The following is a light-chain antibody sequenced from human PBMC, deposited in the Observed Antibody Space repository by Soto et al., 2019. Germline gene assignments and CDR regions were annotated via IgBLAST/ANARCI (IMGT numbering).Light chain of an antibody. J-gene: IGLJ2*01. CDR1: SSNIGAGYD. CDR2: ADN. CDR3: QSYDTSLSGVI. Sequence: QSVLTQTPSVSGAPGQKITMSCTGSSSNIGAGYDVHWYQQLPGAAPRLLIYADNNRPSGVPDRFSASNSGTSASLAITGLQGEDEAVYYCQSYDTSLSGVIVGAGTKLTVL. V-gene: IGLV1-40*01.